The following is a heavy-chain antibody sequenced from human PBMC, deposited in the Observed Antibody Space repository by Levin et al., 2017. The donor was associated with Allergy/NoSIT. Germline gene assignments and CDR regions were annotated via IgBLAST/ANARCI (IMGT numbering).Heavy chain of an antibody. V-gene: IGHV5-51*01. CDR2: IYPGDSDT. CDR1: GSSFTSYW. Sequence: PGGSLRLSCQGSGSSFTSYWIGWVRQMPGKGLEWMGIIYPGDSDTRYSPSFQGQVTISADKSISTAYLQWSSLKASETAIYYCARRGTRDYYYYMDVWGKGTTVTVSS. D-gene: IGHD1-1*01. CDR3: ARRGTRDYYYYMDV. J-gene: IGHJ6*03.